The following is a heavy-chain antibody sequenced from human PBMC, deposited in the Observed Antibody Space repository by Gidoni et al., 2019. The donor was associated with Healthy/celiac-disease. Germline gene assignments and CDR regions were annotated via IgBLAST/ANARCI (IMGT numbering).Heavy chain of an antibody. CDR3: AGGYYDSSGWDY. CDR2: IWYDGSNK. J-gene: IGHJ4*02. Sequence: QVQLVESGGGVVQPGRSLRLSCAASGFTFSSYGMPWVRQAPGKGLEWVAVIWYDGSNKYYADSVKGRFTISRDNSKNTLYLQMNSLRAEDTAVYYCAGGYYDSSGWDYWGQGTLVTVSS. V-gene: IGHV3-33*01. D-gene: IGHD3-22*01. CDR1: GFTFSSYG.